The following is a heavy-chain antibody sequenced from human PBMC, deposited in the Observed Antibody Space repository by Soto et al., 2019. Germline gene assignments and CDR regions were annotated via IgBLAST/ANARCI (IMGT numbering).Heavy chain of an antibody. J-gene: IGHJ5*02. V-gene: IGHV1-18*01. CDR2: ISAYNGNT. CDR3: AKGPVERLTRDNNWFDP. D-gene: IGHD1-1*01. CDR1: GYTFTSYG. Sequence: SVKLSCEACGYTFTSYGISCVRQAPGQGLEWMGWISAYNGNTNYAQKLQGRVTMTTDNSKNALFLQLSGLRVDDTAVYYCAKGPVERLTRDNNWFDPWGQGTLVTVSS.